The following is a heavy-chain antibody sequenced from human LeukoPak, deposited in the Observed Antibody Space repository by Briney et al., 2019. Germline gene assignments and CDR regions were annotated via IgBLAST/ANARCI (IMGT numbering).Heavy chain of an antibody. D-gene: IGHD3-16*01. J-gene: IGHJ6*03. CDR2: IYSSGST. Sequence: PSETLTLTCTVLGGSINTYYWSWIRQSPGKGLEFIGYIYSSGSTDYNPSLKSRVVISINTSKSQFSPKMNSVTAADRAVYCCARRGTPYYYYYMDVWGKGTTVTVSS. V-gene: IGHV4-59*08. CDR3: ARRGTPYYYYYMDV. CDR1: GGSINTYY.